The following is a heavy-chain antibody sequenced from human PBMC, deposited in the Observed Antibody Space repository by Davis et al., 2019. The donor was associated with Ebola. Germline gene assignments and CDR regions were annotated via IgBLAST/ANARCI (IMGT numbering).Heavy chain of an antibody. CDR3: AREGKVGATDS. Sequence: HTGGSLRLSCAASGFTFSSYWMHWVRQAPGKGLVWVSRINSDGSSTSYADSVKGRFTISRDNAKNTLYLQMNSLRDDDTAVYYCAREGKVGATDSWGQGTLVTVSS. J-gene: IGHJ4*02. CDR2: INSDGSST. V-gene: IGHV3-74*01. CDR1: GFTFSSYW. D-gene: IGHD1-26*01.